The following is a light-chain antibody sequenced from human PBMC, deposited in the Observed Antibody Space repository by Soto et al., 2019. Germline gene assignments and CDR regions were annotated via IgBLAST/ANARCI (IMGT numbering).Light chain of an antibody. CDR3: AVWDDSLSGPV. J-gene: IGLJ3*02. CDR2: TNN. V-gene: IGLV1-47*02. Sequence: QSVLTQPPSASGTPGQRVTISCSGSSSNIGSNYVYWYQQFPGTAPKVLISTNNKRPSGVPDRFSGSKSGTSASLAISGLRSEDEAEYYCAVWDDSLSGPVFGGGTKLTVL. CDR1: SSNIGSNY.